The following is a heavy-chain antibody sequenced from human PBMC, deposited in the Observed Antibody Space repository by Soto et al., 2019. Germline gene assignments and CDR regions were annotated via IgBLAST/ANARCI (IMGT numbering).Heavy chain of an antibody. D-gene: IGHD3-10*01. Sequence: SETLSLTCTVSGDTISSGPSFWAWIRQSPGKGLEWIGTIYYSGSTYYNPSLKSRVTIFVDTSKNQFSLRLRCVTAADTGLYFCARNTRHGSGNTWLRPWGQGTTVTVSS. CDR3: ARNTRHGSGNTWLRP. V-gene: IGHV4-39*01. CDR1: GDTISSGPSF. J-gene: IGHJ5*02. CDR2: IYYSGST.